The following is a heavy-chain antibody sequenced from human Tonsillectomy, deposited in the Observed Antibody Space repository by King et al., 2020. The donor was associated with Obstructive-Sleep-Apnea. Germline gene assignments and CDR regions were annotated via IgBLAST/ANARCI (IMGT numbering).Heavy chain of an antibody. J-gene: IGHJ5*02. V-gene: IGHV4-34*01. CDR3: AKGAGSFDP. D-gene: IGHD2-15*01. Sequence: VQLQQWGAGLLKPSETLALTCAVYGGSFSGYFWSWSRQPPGKGLEWVVDIILGGNTNYNPSLKSRVTISIDTTKNQFSLKLTSVTAAGTAVYYVAKGAGSFDPWGQGSLVTVSS. CDR1: GGSFSGYF. CDR2: IILGGNT.